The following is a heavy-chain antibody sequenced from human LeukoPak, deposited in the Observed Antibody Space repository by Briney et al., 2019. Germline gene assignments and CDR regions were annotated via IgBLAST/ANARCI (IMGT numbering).Heavy chain of an antibody. CDR1: GYTFTSYG. V-gene: IGHV1-18*01. Sequence: GESLKISCKASGYTFTSYGISWVRQAPGQGLEWMGWISAYNGNTNYAQKLQGRVTMTTDTSTSTAYMELRSLRSDDTAVYYCARSRGYYYDSSGYPQYFDYWGQGTLVTVSS. D-gene: IGHD3-22*01. J-gene: IGHJ4*02. CDR3: ARSRGYYYDSSGYPQYFDY. CDR2: ISAYNGNT.